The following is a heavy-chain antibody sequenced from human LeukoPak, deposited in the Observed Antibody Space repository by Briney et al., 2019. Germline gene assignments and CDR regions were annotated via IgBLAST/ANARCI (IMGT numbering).Heavy chain of an antibody. D-gene: IGHD6-19*01. J-gene: IGHJ4*02. CDR1: GYSFTSYW. CDR3: ARQVAVAAWEY. V-gene: IGHV5-51*01. CDR2: IYPSDSET. Sequence: GESLKISCKGSGYSFTSYWIGWVRQMPGIGLEWMGIIYPSDSETRYSPSFQGQVTISADKSTSTAYLQWSSLKASDTAMYYCARQVAVAAWEYWGQRTLVTVSS.